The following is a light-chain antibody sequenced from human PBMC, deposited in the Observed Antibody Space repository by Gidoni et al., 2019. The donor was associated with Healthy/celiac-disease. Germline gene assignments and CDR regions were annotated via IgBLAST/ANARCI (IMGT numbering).Light chain of an antibody. J-gene: IGLJ2*01. Sequence: SYELTQPPSVSVSPGQTARITCSGDALPKQYAYWYQQKPGQAPVLVIYKDSERPSGIPERFSGSSSGTTVTLTISGVQAEDDADYYCQSADSSGTVVFGGGTKLXV. CDR1: ALPKQY. CDR3: QSADSSGTVV. V-gene: IGLV3-25*03. CDR2: KDS.